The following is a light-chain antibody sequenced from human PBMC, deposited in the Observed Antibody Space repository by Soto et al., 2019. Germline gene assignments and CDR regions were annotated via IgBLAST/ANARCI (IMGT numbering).Light chain of an antibody. CDR3: QHYNSYSPYN. Sequence: DIQMTQSPSTLSASVGDRVTITCRASQSISSWLAWYQQKPGKAPKLLIYKASSLESGATSRFSGSGSETEFTLTLSRLQPDDFAYYYCQHYNSYSPYNFGKGTKLAIK. J-gene: IGKJ2*01. V-gene: IGKV1-5*03. CDR1: QSISSW. CDR2: KAS.